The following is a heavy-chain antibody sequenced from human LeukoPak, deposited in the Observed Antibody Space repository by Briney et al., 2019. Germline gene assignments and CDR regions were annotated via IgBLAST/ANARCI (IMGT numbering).Heavy chain of an antibody. Sequence: GGSLRLSCAASGFTFSNFPMTWVRQAPGKGLDWVSVISGSGRSTYYADSLKGRFIISRDNSKNTLYLQMNSLGVEDTAMYYCGRGEGASCTATSCPIFNWGQGTLVTVSP. CDR1: GFTFSNFP. J-gene: IGHJ4*02. D-gene: IGHD2-8*02. CDR3: GRGEGASCTATSCPIFN. CDR2: ISGSGRST. V-gene: IGHV3-23*01.